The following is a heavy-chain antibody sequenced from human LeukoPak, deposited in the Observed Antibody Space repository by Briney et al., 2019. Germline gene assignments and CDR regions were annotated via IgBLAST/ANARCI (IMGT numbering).Heavy chain of an antibody. J-gene: IGHJ4*02. D-gene: IGHD6-13*01. CDR2: IYYSGST. CDR3: ARQKSIAAAPLDY. CDR1: GGSISSYY. V-gene: IGHV4-59*01. Sequence: SETLSLTCIVSGGSISSYYWSWIRQPPGKGLEWIGYIYYSGSTNHNPSLKSRVTISVDTSENQFSLKLSSVTAADTAVYYCARQKSIAAAPLDYWGQGTLVTVSS.